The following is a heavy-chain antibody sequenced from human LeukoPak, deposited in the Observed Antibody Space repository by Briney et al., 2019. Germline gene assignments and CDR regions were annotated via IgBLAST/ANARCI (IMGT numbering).Heavy chain of an antibody. CDR2: IIPIFGTA. CDR3: ARGAGGYSGYIDY. V-gene: IGHV1-69*05. CDR1: GGTFSSYA. J-gene: IGHJ4*02. Sequence: SVKVSCKASGGTFSSYAISWVRQAPGQGLEWMGGIIPIFGTANYAQKFQGRVTITTDESTSTAYMELSSLRSDDTAVYYCARGAGGYSGYIDYWGQGTLVTVSS. D-gene: IGHD5-12*01.